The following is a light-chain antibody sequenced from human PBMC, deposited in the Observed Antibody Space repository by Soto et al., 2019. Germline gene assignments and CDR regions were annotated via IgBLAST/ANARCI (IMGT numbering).Light chain of an antibody. CDR3: SSYTRNSVL. CDR1: SSDVGGYNY. J-gene: IGLJ2*01. V-gene: IGLV2-14*01. CDR2: EVS. Sequence: QSALTQPASVSGSPGQSITISCTGTSSDVGGYNYVSWYQHYPGKAPKLMIYEVSNRPSGVSNRFSGSKSGNTASLTLSGLQAEDEADYYCSSYTRNSVLFGGGTKLTVL.